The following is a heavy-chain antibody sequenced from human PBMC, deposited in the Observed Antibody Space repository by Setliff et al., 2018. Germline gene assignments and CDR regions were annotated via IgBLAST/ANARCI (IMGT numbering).Heavy chain of an antibody. J-gene: IGHJ5*02. Sequence: PGESLKISCAASGVTVSDAWMGWVRQTPGKGLDWVGRIKSKTDGGTTDYAAPVKGRFTISRDDSKNTLYLQMNSLKTEDTAVYCCVKLVPQAISSDPWGQGTLVTVSS. V-gene: IGHV3-15*01. CDR3: VKLVPQAISSDP. CDR2: IKSKTDGGTT. D-gene: IGHD3-10*01. CDR1: GVTVSDAW.